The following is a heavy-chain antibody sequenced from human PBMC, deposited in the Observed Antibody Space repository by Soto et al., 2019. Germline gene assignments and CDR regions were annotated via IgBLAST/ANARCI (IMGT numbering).Heavy chain of an antibody. J-gene: IGHJ4*02. D-gene: IGHD6-19*01. CDR3: ARHRRSSGYYLVFDS. CDR1: GDSLAGYY. CDR2: IYIYDGTT. V-gene: IGHV4-59*08. Sequence: SETLSLTCTVSGDSLAGYYWSWIRQTPGKGLEWIGYIYIYDGTTKYNPSLKSRVSLSGDTSKRQFSLRLSSVTAADTAIYYCARHRRSSGYYLVFDSWGQGTLVTVSS.